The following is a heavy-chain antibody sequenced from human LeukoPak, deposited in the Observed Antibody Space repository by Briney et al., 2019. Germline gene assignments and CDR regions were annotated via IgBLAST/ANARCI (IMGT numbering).Heavy chain of an antibody. V-gene: IGHV4-59*01. CDR3: ARDYAVVVTAMGYYYYGMDV. CDR2: IYYSGST. CDR1: GGSIRGSY. J-gene: IGHJ6*02. D-gene: IGHD2-21*02. Sequence: SETLSLTCTVSGGSIRGSYWSWIRQPPGKGLEWIGYIYYSGSTNYNPSLKSRVTISVDTSKNQFSLKLSSVTAADTAVYYCARDYAVVVTAMGYYYYGMDVWGQGTTVTVSS.